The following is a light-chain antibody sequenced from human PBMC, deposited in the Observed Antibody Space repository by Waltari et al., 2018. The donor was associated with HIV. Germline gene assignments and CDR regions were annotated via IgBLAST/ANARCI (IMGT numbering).Light chain of an antibody. CDR1: ALPKRY. Sequence: SYELTQPPSVSVSPGQTARITCSGDALPKRYAYWYQQKAGQAPVLVIYEDSKRPSGIPEGFSCSSSGKMSTLTISGAQVEDEADYYCYSRDSSGNSWVFGGGTKLTVL. V-gene: IGLV3-10*01. J-gene: IGLJ3*02. CDR3: YSRDSSGNSWV. CDR2: EDS.